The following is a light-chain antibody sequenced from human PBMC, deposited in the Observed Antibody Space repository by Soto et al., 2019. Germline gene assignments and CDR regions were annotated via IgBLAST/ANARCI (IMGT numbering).Light chain of an antibody. J-gene: IGLJ2*01. CDR3: SSYAGNNNLL. CDR2: EVR. CDR1: SSDVGGYNY. Sequence: QSVLTQPASVSGSPGQSITISCTGTSSDVGGYNYVSWYQQHPGKAPKLMIYEVRERPSGVPDRFSGSKSGNTASLTVSGLQAEDEADYYCSSYAGNNNLLFVGGTKVTVL. V-gene: IGLV2-8*01.